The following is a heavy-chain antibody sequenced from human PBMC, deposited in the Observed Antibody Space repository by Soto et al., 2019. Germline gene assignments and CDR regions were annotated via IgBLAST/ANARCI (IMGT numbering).Heavy chain of an antibody. D-gene: IGHD3-3*01. J-gene: IGHJ4*02. CDR3: AKVHLYDFWSGYYYY. V-gene: IGHV3-23*01. Sequence: GGSLRLSCAASGFTFSSYAMSWVRQAPGKGLEWVSAISGSGGSTYYADSVKGRFTISRDNSKNTLYLQMNSLRAEDTAVYYCAKVHLYDFWSGYYYYWGQGTLVTVSS. CDR1: GFTFSSYA. CDR2: ISGSGGST.